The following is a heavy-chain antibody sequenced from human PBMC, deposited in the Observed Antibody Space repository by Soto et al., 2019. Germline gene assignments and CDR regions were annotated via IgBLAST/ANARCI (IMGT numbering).Heavy chain of an antibody. V-gene: IGHV1-69*12. CDR1: GGTFSSYA. D-gene: IGHD3-3*01. CDR2: IIPIFGTA. J-gene: IGHJ4*02. Sequence: QVQLVQSGAEVKKPGSSVKVSCKASGGTFSSYAISWVRQAPGQGLEWMGGIIPIFGTANYAQKFQGRVTITADESTSTAYMELSSLRSEDTAVYYCARGYTPDYDFWSGYLYFDYWGQGTLVTVSS. CDR3: ARGYTPDYDFWSGYLYFDY.